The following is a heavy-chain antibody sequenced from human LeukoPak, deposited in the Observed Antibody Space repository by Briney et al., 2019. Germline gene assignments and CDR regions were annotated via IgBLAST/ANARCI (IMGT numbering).Heavy chain of an antibody. D-gene: IGHD6-19*01. CDR3: AKDDPIAVAGHFDY. J-gene: IGHJ4*02. V-gene: IGHV3-53*01. CDR1: GFTVSSNY. CDR2: TYRGGST. Sequence: GGSLRLSCAASGFTVSSNYMSWVRQAPGKGLEGVSVTYRGGSTYYADSVQGRFTVSRDNSKHTLYLQMNSLRAEDTAVYYCAKDDPIAVAGHFDYWGQGTLVTVSS.